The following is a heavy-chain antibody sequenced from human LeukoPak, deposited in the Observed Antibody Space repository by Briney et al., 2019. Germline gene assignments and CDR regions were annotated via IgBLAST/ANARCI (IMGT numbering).Heavy chain of an antibody. CDR1: GGSISSYY. V-gene: IGHV4-59*01. J-gene: IGHJ4*02. D-gene: IGHD3-22*01. CDR3: ARDPMNRRFDY. CDR2: IYYSGST. Sequence: PSETLPLTCTVSGGSISSYYWSWIRQPPGKGLEWIGYIYYSGSTNYNPSLKSRVTISVDTSKNQFSLKLSSVTAADTAVYYCARDPMNRRFDYWGQGTLVTVSS.